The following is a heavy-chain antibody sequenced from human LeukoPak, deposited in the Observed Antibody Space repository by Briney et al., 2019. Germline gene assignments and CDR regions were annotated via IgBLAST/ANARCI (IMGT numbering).Heavy chain of an antibody. V-gene: IGHV3-23*01. J-gene: IGHJ4*02. CDR1: GFTFSNYA. Sequence: PGGSLRLSCAASGFTFSNYAMNWVRQAPGKGLEWVSAISGGGGTTYYTDSVKGRFTISRDNSKNTLYLQMKSLRAEDTAVYYCAKDQGYYDSSGYQSLGWDYWGQGTLVTVSS. CDR2: ISGGGGTT. D-gene: IGHD3-22*01. CDR3: AKDQGYYDSSGYQSLGWDY.